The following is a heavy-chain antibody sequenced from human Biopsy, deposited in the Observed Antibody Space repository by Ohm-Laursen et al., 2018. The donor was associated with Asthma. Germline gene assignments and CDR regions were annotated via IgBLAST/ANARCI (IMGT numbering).Heavy chain of an antibody. D-gene: IGHD6-19*01. CDR3: ARCQVGYSSGWSLLLKKIYYSGMDV. CDR1: GGTFSNFA. Sequence: ESSVKVSCKAPGGTFSNFAISWVRQAPGQGLEWLGGIMTVFGTTNYAQKFQGRVTITADESTSTAYMEVTSLRSEDTAIYYCARCQVGYSSGWSLLLKKIYYSGMDVWGQRTAVTVSS. V-gene: IGHV1-69*01. J-gene: IGHJ6*02. CDR2: IMTVFGTT.